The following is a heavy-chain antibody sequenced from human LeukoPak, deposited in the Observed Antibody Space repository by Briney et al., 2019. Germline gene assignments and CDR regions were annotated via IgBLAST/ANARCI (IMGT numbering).Heavy chain of an antibody. D-gene: IGHD3-3*01. Sequence: SETLSLTCTVSGGSISSYYWSWIRQPPGKGLEWIGYIYYSGSTNYNPSLKSRVTISVDTSKNQFSLKLSSVTAADTAVCYCARQTAGYDFWSGYYTGGGYFDYWGQGTLVTVSS. J-gene: IGHJ4*02. CDR3: ARQTAGYDFWSGYYTGGGYFDY. CDR2: IYYSGST. CDR1: GGSISSYY. V-gene: IGHV4-59*08.